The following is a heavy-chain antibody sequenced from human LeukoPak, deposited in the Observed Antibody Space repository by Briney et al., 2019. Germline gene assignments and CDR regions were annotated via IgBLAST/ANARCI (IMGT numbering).Heavy chain of an antibody. CDR2: ISYDGSNK. Sequence: PGGSLRLSCAASGFTFSSYAMHWVRQAPGKGLEWVAVISYDGSNKYYADSVKGRFTISRDNSKNTLYLQMNSLRAEDTAVYYCAKDSKPYYYDSSGYYYFDYWGQGTLVTVSS. CDR1: GFTFSSYA. J-gene: IGHJ4*02. CDR3: AKDSKPYYYDSSGYYYFDY. D-gene: IGHD3-22*01. V-gene: IGHV3-30*04.